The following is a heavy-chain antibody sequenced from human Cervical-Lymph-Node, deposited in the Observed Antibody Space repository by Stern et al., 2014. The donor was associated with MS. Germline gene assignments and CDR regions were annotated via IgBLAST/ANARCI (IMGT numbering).Heavy chain of an antibody. CDR2: INPSSGYT. J-gene: IGHJ5*01. Sequence: VQLVESGAEVKKPGASVKVSCKASGYTFTSYYMHWVRQAPGQGLEWMGIINPSSGYTTYAQKFQGRVTMTRDTSTSTVYMELSSLRSEDTAMYYCARGGLNSWFDSWGQGTLVTVSS. CDR3: ARGGLNSWFDS. V-gene: IGHV1-46*01. CDR1: GYTFTSYY.